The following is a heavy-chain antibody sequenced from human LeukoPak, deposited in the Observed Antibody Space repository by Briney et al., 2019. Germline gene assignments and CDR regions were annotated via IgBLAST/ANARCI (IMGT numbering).Heavy chain of an antibody. CDR1: VGTFSSYA. Sequence: SVKVSCKASVGTFSSYAISWVRQAPGQGLEWMGRIIPILGIANYAQKFQGRVTITADKSTSTAYMELSSLGTEDTAVYYCARGPIAVAVTGAFDIWGQGTMVTVSS. D-gene: IGHD6-19*01. V-gene: IGHV1-69*04. CDR3: ARGPIAVAVTGAFDI. J-gene: IGHJ3*02. CDR2: IIPILGIA.